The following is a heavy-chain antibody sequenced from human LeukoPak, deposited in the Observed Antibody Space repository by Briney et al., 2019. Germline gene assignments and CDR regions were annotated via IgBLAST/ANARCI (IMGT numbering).Heavy chain of an antibody. CDR1: GFTFSNYA. CDR2: ISYDGSNK. CDR3: ARDIQELVQYYYMDV. Sequence: QSGGSLRLSCAASGFTFSNYALYWVRQAPGKGLEWVAVISYDGSNKDYADSVKGRFTISRDNSKNTLYLQMNSLRAEDTAVYYCARDIQELVQYYYMDVWGKGTTVTVSS. D-gene: IGHD6-13*01. V-gene: IGHV3-30-3*01. J-gene: IGHJ6*03.